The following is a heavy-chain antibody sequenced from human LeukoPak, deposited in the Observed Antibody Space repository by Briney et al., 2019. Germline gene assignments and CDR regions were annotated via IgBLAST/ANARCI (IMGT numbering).Heavy chain of an antibody. V-gene: IGHV5-51*01. J-gene: IGHJ3*01. D-gene: IGHD1-26*01. CDR3: GMSGDRVPLQDDVFDV. CDR1: GYSFTSYC. Sequence: GESLKISCKVSGYSFTSYCIGWVRQMPGKGLEWMGIIYPGDSGPTYSPSFQGQVTISVDKSINTAYLQWSSLQASDTALYYCGMSGDRVPLQDDVFDVWGQGTMVTVST. CDR2: IYPGDSGP.